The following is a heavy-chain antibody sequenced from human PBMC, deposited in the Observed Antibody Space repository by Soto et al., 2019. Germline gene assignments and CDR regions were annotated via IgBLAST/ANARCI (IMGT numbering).Heavy chain of an antibody. Sequence: ASWKVSGTASGYIFTRYGISWVRQAPGQGLEWLGWISGYNGNTNYAQKVQGRVTLTTDKSTNTAYMDLWSLTSDDTAVYYCARGPRYCSASTCIAGVTWFDPCGQRTPVTVSS. V-gene: IGHV1-18*04. CDR1: GYIFTRYG. CDR3: ARGPRYCSASTCIAGVTWFDP. J-gene: IGHJ5*02. D-gene: IGHD2-15*01. CDR2: ISGYNGNT.